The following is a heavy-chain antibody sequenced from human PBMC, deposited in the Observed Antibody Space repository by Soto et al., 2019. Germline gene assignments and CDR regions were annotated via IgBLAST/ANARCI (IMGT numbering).Heavy chain of an antibody. V-gene: IGHV3-48*03. CDR1: GFTFSSYE. CDR3: ARSHIYDSSGYKPYY. D-gene: IGHD3-22*01. Sequence: GESLKISCAASGFTFSSYEMSWVRQAPGKGLEWVSYISSSGSTIYYADSVKGRFTISRDNAKNSLYLQMNSLRAEDTAVYYCARSHIYDSSGYKPYYWGQGTLVTVSS. CDR2: ISSSGSTI. J-gene: IGHJ4*02.